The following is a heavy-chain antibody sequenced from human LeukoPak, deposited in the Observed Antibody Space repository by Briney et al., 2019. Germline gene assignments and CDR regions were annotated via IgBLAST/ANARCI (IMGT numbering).Heavy chain of an antibody. V-gene: IGHV3-23*01. Sequence: GGSLRLSCAASGFTFSSYAMSWVRQAPGKGLEWVSAIGGSGGSTYYADSVKGRFTISRDNSKNTLYLQMNSLRAEDTAVYYCAKDGERYGSGSINWFDPWGQGTLVTVSS. CDR1: GFTFSSYA. CDR3: AKDGERYGSGSINWFDP. J-gene: IGHJ5*02. CDR2: IGGSGGST. D-gene: IGHD3-10*01.